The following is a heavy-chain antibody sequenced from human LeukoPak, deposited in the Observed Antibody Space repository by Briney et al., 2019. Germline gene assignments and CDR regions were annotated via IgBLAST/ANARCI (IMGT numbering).Heavy chain of an antibody. D-gene: IGHD2-21*02. CDR3: ARDKEDCGGDCYPFSDAFDI. Sequence: SETLSLTCAVYGGSFSGYYWSWIRQPPGKGLEWIGEINHSGSTNYDPSLKSRVTISVDTSKNQFSLKLSSVTAADTAVYYCARDKEDCGGDCYPFSDAFDIWGQGTMVTVSS. V-gene: IGHV4-34*01. CDR1: GGSFSGYY. J-gene: IGHJ3*02. CDR2: INHSGST.